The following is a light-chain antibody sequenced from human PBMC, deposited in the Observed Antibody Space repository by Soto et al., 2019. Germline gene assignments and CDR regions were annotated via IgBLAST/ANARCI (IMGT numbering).Light chain of an antibody. V-gene: IGKV1-27*01. CDR2: AAS. CDR3: QKYNSGPRT. J-gene: IGKJ1*01. CDR1: QGITNY. Sequence: DIQMTQSPSSLSASVGDRVTITCRASQGITNYLAWYQQKPGKVPKLLIYAASTLQSGVPSRFSGSGSGTDFTLTIAGLQPEDVATYYCQKYNSGPRTFGQGTKVEIK.